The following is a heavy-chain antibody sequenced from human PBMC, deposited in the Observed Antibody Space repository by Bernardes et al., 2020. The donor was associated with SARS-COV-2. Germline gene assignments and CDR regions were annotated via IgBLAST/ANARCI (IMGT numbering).Heavy chain of an antibody. V-gene: IGHV3-21*06. D-gene: IGHD4-4*01. CDR2: ISTSSSYI. CDR1: GFTFSSYT. Sequence: GGSLILSCAASGFTFSSYTMNWVRQAPGQGLEWISSISTSSSYISYSDSVRGRFTISRDNAKNSVSLQMNSLRAEDTAVYYCVRVDFSNLYYFDYWGQGTPVTVSS. CDR3: VRVDFSNLYYFDY. J-gene: IGHJ4*02.